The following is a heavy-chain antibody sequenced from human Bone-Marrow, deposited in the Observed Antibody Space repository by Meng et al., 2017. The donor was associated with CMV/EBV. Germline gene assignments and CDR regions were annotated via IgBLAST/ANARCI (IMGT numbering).Heavy chain of an antibody. V-gene: IGHV1-46*01. CDR2: INPNGGTT. CDR3: ASSAYDFWHGGYSGMVDYNGMDV. CDR1: GYTFTGYY. Sequence: ASVKVSCKASGYTFTGYYMHWVRQAPGQGLEWMGIINPNGGTTSCAEKFLGRVTMTSDTSTGTVYMEMSSLRSEDTAVYYCASSAYDFWHGGYSGMVDYNGMDVWGRGTTVTVSS. J-gene: IGHJ6*02. D-gene: IGHD3-3*01.